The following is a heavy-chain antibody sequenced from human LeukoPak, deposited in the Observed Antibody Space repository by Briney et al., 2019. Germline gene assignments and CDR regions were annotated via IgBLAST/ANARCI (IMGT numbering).Heavy chain of an antibody. D-gene: IGHD3-9*01. CDR2: TRYDESLK. Sequence: GGSLRLSCAASGFTFSHYGMHWVRQAPGKGLEWVAFTRYDESLKYYAGSVRGRFTISRDNSKNTLYLQMNSLRTEDTAIYYCTKYRSGNFDYYPDLNSWGQGILVTVSS. J-gene: IGHJ4*02. V-gene: IGHV3-30*02. CDR1: GFTFSHYG. CDR3: TKYRSGNFDYYPDLNS.